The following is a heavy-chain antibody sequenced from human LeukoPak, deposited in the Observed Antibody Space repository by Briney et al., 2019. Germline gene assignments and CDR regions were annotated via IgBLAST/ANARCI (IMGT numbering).Heavy chain of an antibody. CDR3: ARAGDVDPNWFDP. CDR2: IIPIFGTA. J-gene: IGHJ5*02. CDR1: GGTFSSYA. V-gene: IGHV1-69*06. Sequence: ASVKVSCKASGGTFSSYAISWVRQAPGQWLEWMGGIIPIFGTANYAQKFQGRVTITADKSTSTAYMELSSLRSEDTAVYYCARAGDVDPNWFDPWGQGTLVTVSS. D-gene: IGHD3-16*01.